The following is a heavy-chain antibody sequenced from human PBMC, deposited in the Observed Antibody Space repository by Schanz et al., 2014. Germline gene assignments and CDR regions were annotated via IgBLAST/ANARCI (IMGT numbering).Heavy chain of an antibody. J-gene: IGHJ6*02. CDR2: IWYDGTDR. D-gene: IGHD2-2*02. V-gene: IGHV3-33*06. CDR1: GFTFNNYG. Sequence: QVQLVESGGGVVRPGRSLRLSCAASGFTFNNYGMHWVRQAPGKGLEWVAVIWYDGTDRYYADSVKGRFTISRDNSKNTLYLQLNSLRADDTAVYYCAKPLYQYNYYGMDVWGQGTTVTVSS. CDR3: AKPLYQYNYYGMDV.